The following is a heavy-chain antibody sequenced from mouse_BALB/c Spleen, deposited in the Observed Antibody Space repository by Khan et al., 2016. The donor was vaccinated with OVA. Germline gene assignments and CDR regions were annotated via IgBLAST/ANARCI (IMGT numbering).Heavy chain of an antibody. D-gene: IGHD2-2*01. CDR3: ARGGYGSFDY. J-gene: IGHJ3*01. CDR1: GYTFTSYW. V-gene: IGHV1-7*01. CDR2: INPSTVYT. Sequence: VQLQVSGAELAKPGASVKMSCKASGYTFTSYWMHWVKQRPGQGLEWLGYINPSTVYTESNQKFKDKATLNADKSSSTAYMQLSSLTSEDSAVDYGARGGYGSFDYWGQGTLVTVSA.